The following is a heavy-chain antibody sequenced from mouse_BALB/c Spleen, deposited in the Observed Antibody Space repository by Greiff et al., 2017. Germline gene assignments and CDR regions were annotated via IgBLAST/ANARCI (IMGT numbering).Heavy chain of an antibody. Sequence: EVKLMESGAELVKPGASVKLSCTASGFNIKDTYMHWVKQRPEQGLEWIGRIDPANGNTKYDPKFQGKATITEDTSSNTAYLQLSSLTSEDTAVYYCARDGNYVRYFDVWGAGTTVTVSS. CDR1: GFNIKDTY. D-gene: IGHD2-1*01. V-gene: IGHV14-3*02. J-gene: IGHJ1*01. CDR2: IDPANGNT. CDR3: ARDGNYVRYFDV.